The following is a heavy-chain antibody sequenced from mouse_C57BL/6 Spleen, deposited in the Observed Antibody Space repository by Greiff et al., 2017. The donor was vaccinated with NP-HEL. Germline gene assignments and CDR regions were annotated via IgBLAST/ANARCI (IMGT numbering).Heavy chain of an antibody. J-gene: IGHJ2*01. CDR2: INPGSGGT. Sequence: VQLQQSGAELVRPGTSVKVSCKASGYAFTNYLIEWVKQRPGQGLEWIGVINPGSGGTNYNEKFKGKATLTADKSSSTAYMQLSSLTSEDSAVYFCARSTAQARGYYFDYWGQGTTLTVSS. CDR3: ARSTAQARGYYFDY. V-gene: IGHV1-54*01. CDR1: GYAFTNYL. D-gene: IGHD3-2*02.